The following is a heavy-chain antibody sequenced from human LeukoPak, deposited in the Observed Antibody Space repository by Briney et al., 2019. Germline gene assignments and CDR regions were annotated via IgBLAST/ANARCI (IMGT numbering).Heavy chain of an antibody. Sequence: GGSLRLSCAASGFTFSSYWMSWVRQAPGKGLEWVANIDQDGSEQYYVDSVKGRFTISRDNAKSSLYLQMSILRAEDTAVYYCARYYDGAGQDDCFDYWGQGTLVTVSS. D-gene: IGHD3-22*01. CDR3: ARYYDGAGQDDCFDY. CDR2: IDQDGSEQ. CDR1: GFTFSSYW. V-gene: IGHV3-7*01. J-gene: IGHJ4*02.